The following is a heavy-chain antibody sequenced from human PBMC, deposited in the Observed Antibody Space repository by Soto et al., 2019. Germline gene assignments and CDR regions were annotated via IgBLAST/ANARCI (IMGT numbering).Heavy chain of an antibody. Sequence: GGSLRLSCAASGFTLSGYAMDWVRQAPGKGLEYVSGISSNGVGTYYANSVQGRFTISRDNSKNTVYLQMGSLRPEDMAVYYRARRARPDFYYMDVWGKGTTVTVSS. J-gene: IGHJ6*03. V-gene: IGHV3-64*01. CDR1: GFTLSGYA. CDR3: ARRARPDFYYMDV. CDR2: ISSNGVGT. D-gene: IGHD6-6*01.